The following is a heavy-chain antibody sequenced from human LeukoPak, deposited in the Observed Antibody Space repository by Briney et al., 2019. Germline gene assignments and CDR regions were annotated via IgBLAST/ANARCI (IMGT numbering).Heavy chain of an antibody. J-gene: IGHJ4*02. Sequence: PGGSLRLSCAASGFTFDDYAMHWVRQAPGKGLEWVSGISGNSGGRGYADSVKGRFTISRDNAKNSLYLQMNSLRAEDTAVYYCATRPSQRAAGSFWGQGTLVTVSS. D-gene: IGHD6-13*01. CDR2: ISGNSGGR. CDR1: GFTFDDYA. V-gene: IGHV3-9*01. CDR3: ATRPSQRAAGSF.